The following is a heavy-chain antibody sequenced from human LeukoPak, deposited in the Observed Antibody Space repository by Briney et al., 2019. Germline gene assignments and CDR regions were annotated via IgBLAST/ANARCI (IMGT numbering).Heavy chain of an antibody. CDR2: IGPSDSYT. CDR3: ARGFGSGWFLYYFDF. Sequence: GESLRISCKGSGFSFTTYWISWVRQLPGKGLEWMGRIGPSDSYTNFSPSFQGHVTISADKSITTAYLQLSSLKASDTAMYYCARGFGSGWFLYYFDFWGQGTLVTVSS. CDR1: GFSFTTYW. D-gene: IGHD6-19*01. J-gene: IGHJ4*02. V-gene: IGHV5-10-1*01.